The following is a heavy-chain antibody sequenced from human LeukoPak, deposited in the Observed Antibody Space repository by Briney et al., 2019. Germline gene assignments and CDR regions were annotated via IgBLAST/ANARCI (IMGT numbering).Heavy chain of an antibody. J-gene: IGHJ4*02. Sequence: SGGSLRLSCAASGFTFSSYALSWVRQAPGKGLEWVSTFSGSGGSTYHADSVRGRFTISRDNSKNTLYLQMNSLRADDTAIYYCAKVDDSDWHEGYFDYWDQGSLVTVSS. CDR3: AKVDDSDWHEGYFDY. V-gene: IGHV3-23*01. D-gene: IGHD4-11*01. CDR1: GFTFSSYA. CDR2: FSGSGGST.